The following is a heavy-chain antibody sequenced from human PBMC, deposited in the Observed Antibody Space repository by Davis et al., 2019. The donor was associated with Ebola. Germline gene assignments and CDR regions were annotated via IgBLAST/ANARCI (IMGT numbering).Heavy chain of an antibody. Sequence: PSETLSLTCAVSGGSISSSNWWSWVRQPPGKGLEWIGEIYHSGSTNYNPSLKSRVTISVDKSKNQFSLKLSSVTAADTAVYYCARAPVVYDFWSGMVSYGMDVWGQGTTVTVSS. V-gene: IGHV4-4*02. CDR1: GGSISSSNW. CDR2: IYHSGST. D-gene: IGHD3-3*01. CDR3: ARAPVVYDFWSGMVSYGMDV. J-gene: IGHJ6*02.